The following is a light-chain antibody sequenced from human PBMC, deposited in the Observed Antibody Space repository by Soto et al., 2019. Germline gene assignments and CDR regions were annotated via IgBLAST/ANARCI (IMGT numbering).Light chain of an antibody. CDR1: KSVSSN. V-gene: IGKV3-11*01. CDR3: QQRSNWPLFT. Sequence: IVLPQSTATLSLSPGERATLSCRASKSVSSNLAWYQQKPGQAPRLLIYDASNRATGIPARFSGSGSGTDFTLTISSLEPEDFAGYYCQQRSNWPLFTFGPGTKVDIK. CDR2: DAS. J-gene: IGKJ3*01.